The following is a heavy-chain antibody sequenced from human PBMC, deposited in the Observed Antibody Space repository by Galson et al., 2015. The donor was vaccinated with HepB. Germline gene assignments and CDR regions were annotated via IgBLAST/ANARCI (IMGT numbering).Heavy chain of an antibody. CDR2: IDPSNSCT. D-gene: IGHD3-22*01. J-gene: IGHJ4*02. CDR3: ARLGTYYDSSGYHDY. CDR1: GYSFTSYW. Sequence: QSGAEVKKPGESLRISCKGSGYSFTSYWISWVRQMPGKGLEWMGRIDPSNSCTNYSPSFQGHVTISADKSISTAYLQWSSLKASDTAMYYCARLGTYYDSSGYHDYWGQGTLVTVSS. V-gene: IGHV5-10-1*01.